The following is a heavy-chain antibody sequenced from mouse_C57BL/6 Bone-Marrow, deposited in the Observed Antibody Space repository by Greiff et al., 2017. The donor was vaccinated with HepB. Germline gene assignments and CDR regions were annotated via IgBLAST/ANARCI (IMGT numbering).Heavy chain of an antibody. V-gene: IGHV14-4*01. CDR1: GFNIKDDY. J-gene: IGHJ4*01. CDR2: IDPENGDT. CDR3: TTLGAYAMDY. Sequence: VQLQQSGAELVRPGASVKLSCTASGFNIKDDYMHWVKQRPEQGLEWIGWIDPENGDTEYASKFQGKATITADTSSNTAYLQLSSLTSEDTAVYYCTTLGAYAMDYWGQGTAVTVSS.